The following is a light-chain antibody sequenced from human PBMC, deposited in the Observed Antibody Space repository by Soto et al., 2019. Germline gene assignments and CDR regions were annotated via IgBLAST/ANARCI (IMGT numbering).Light chain of an antibody. CDR1: SGSIASNY. CDR2: EDN. CDR3: SSLLPSEILL. Sequence: NFMLTQPHSVSESPGKTVIISCTGSSGSIASNYVQWYQQRPGSAPTTVIYEDNQRPSGVPDRFSGSIDSSSNSASLTISGLQADDEADYYCSSLLPSEILLFGGGTKLTVL. J-gene: IGLJ2*01. V-gene: IGLV6-57*02.